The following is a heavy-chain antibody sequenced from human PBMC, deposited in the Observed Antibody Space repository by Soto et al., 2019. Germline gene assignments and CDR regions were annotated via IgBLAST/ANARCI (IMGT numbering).Heavy chain of an antibody. CDR2: ITTTSTYK. V-gene: IGHV3-21*01. CDR1: AFTFNNFP. D-gene: IGHD2-2*01. J-gene: IGHJ6*02. CDR3: AREKCSSTSCNHGMDV. Sequence: LRLSCVASAFTFNNFPMHWVRQAPGKGLQWLASITTTSTYKYYADSVKGRFSISRDNAKNSLYLELTNLRSEDTAVYYCAREKCSSTSCNHGMDVWGLGTTVTVS.